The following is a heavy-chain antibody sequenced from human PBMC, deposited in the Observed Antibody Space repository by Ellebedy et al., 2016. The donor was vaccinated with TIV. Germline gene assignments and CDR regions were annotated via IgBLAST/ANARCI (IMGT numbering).Heavy chain of an antibody. Sequence: MPSETLSLTCGVSGGSFSGYYWTWIRQSPGKGLEWMAEFIPGGSPTYNPSVQSRLTISVDTSKTHFSLTLRSVTAADTAVYYCARGRPYCDAGRRYGGFFDSWGQGTLVTVSS. D-gene: IGHD4-17*01. CDR2: FIPGGSP. J-gene: IGHJ4*02. CDR3: ARGRPYCDAGRRYGGFFDS. V-gene: IGHV4-34*12. CDR1: GGSFSGYY.